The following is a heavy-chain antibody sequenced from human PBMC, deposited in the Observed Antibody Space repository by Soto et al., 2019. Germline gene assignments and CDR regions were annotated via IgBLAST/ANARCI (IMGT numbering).Heavy chain of an antibody. V-gene: IGHV3-30*18. Sequence: GGSLRLSCAASGFTFSSYGMHWVRQAPGKGLEWVAVISYDGSNKYYADSVKGRFTISRDNSKNTLYLQMNSLRAEDTAGYYCAKEDCSGGSCYPNLDYWGQGTLVTVSS. CDR2: ISYDGSNK. CDR3: AKEDCSGGSCYPNLDY. J-gene: IGHJ4*02. D-gene: IGHD2-15*01. CDR1: GFTFSSYG.